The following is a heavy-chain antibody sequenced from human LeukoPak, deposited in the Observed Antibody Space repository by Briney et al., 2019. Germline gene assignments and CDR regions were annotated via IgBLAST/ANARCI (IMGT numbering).Heavy chain of an antibody. CDR1: GVTVCNNY. CDR3: ARGRLAYLLDK. V-gene: IGHV3-66*01. CDR2: IYGGGST. D-gene: IGHD2/OR15-2a*01. J-gene: IGHJ4*02. Sequence: PVGSLRLSCAVSGVTVCNNYMNWVRQAPGKGLEWVSFIYGGGSTDYADSVKGRFTISRDNPKNTVYLQMNSLRAEDTAVYYCARGRLAYLLDKWGQGTLVTVSS.